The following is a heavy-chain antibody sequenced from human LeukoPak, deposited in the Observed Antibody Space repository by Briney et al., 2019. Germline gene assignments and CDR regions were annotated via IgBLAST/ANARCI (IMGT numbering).Heavy chain of an antibody. J-gene: IGHJ3*02. CDR3: ARGHDAFDI. Sequence: SETLSLTCAVYGGSFSGYYWSWIRQPPGKGLEWIGEINHSGSTNYNPSLKSRVTISVDTSKNQFSLKLSSVTAADTAVYYCARGHDAFDIWGQGTMVTVSS. V-gene: IGHV4-34*01. CDR1: GGSFSGYY. CDR2: INHSGST.